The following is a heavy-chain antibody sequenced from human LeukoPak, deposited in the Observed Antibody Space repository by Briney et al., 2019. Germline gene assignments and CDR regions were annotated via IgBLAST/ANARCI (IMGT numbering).Heavy chain of an antibody. Sequence: PGRSLRLSCAASGFTFDDYAMHWVRQAPGKGLEWVSGISWNSGSIGYADSVKGRFTISRDNAENSLYLQMNSLRAEDTALYYCAKAGDFWSGYYYYYYMDVWGKGTTVTVSS. CDR1: GFTFDDYA. CDR2: ISWNSGSI. V-gene: IGHV3-9*01. CDR3: AKAGDFWSGYYYYYYMDV. J-gene: IGHJ6*03. D-gene: IGHD3-3*01.